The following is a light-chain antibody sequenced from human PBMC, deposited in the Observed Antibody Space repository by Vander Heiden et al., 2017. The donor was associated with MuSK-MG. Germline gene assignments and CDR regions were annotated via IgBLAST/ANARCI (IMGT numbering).Light chain of an antibody. CDR2: EGS. J-gene: IGKJ3*01. V-gene: IGKV2D-29*01. CDR1: QSLLHSDGKTH. CDR3: RQSIQLPRT. Sequence: DIVMTQTPLSLSVTPGQPASISCKSSQSLLHSDGKTHLYWYLQKPCQPPQLLIYEGSNRFSGVPDRFSGSGSGTDFTLKISLVDAEDVRVYYCRQSIQLPRTFGHGTKVDIK.